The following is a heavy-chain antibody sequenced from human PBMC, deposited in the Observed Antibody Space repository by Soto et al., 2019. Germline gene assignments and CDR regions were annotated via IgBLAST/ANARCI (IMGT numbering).Heavy chain of an antibody. D-gene: IGHD6-6*01. CDR1: GDSVSSTSAS. CDR3: VRGYSSSSDY. Sequence: PSQTLSLTCAISGDSVSSTSASWNWIRQSQSRGLEWLGRTYYRSKWTNDYAVSVKSRITINPDTSKNQFSLQLSSVTPKDTAMYYCVRGYSSSSDYWGKGTLVTVSS. J-gene: IGHJ4*02. CDR2: TYYRSKWTN. V-gene: IGHV6-1*01.